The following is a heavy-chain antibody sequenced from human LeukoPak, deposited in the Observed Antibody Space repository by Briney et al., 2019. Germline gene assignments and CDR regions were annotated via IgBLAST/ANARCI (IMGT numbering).Heavy chain of an antibody. Sequence: SETLSLTCTVSGGSISSSSYYWGWIRQPPGKGLEWIGSIYYSGSTYYNPSLKSRVTISVDTSKNLFSLKLSSVTAADTAVYYCARDLVTVTKGFDIWGQGTMVSVSS. V-gene: IGHV4-39*07. J-gene: IGHJ3*02. CDR1: GGSISSSSYY. D-gene: IGHD4-17*01. CDR3: ARDLVTVTKGFDI. CDR2: IYYSGST.